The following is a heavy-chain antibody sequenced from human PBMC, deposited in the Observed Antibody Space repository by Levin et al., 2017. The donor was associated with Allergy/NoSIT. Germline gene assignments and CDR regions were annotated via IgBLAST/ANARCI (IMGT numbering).Heavy chain of an antibody. Sequence: SVKVSCKASGGTFSSYAISWVRQAPGQGLEWMGRIIPILGIANYAQKFQGRVTITADKSTSTAYMELSSLRSEDTAVYYCATSPVCSSTSCLEPIDYWGQGTLVTVSS. CDR2: IIPILGIA. CDR3: ATSPVCSSTSCLEPIDY. CDR1: GGTFSSYA. J-gene: IGHJ4*02. V-gene: IGHV1-69*04. D-gene: IGHD2-2*01.